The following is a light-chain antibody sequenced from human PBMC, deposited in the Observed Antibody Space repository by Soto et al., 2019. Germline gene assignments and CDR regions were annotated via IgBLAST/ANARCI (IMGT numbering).Light chain of an antibody. CDR3: SSSAVSDTMI. CDR1: SGDVGNYNL. CDR2: EGF. J-gene: IGLJ2*01. V-gene: IGLV2-23*01. Sequence: QSALTQPASVSGSPGQSITISCTGTSGDVGNYNLVSWFQHHPGEAPKLLIYEGFRRPSGVSNRFSGSKSGNTASLTVSAIQAADEANYYCSSSAVSDTMIFGGGNKRTVL.